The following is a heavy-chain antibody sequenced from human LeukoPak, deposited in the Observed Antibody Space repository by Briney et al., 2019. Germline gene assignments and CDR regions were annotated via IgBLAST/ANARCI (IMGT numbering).Heavy chain of an antibody. Sequence: PSETLSLTCTVSGGSISSYYWSWIRQPPGKGLEWIGYIYYSGSTNYNPSLKSRVTISVDTSKNQFSLKVSSVTAADTAVYYCARGNTMDYGDYGYYYYGMDVWGQGTTVTVSS. CDR1: GGSISSYY. CDR3: ARGNTMDYGDYGYYYYGMDV. V-gene: IGHV4-59*01. J-gene: IGHJ6*02. CDR2: IYYSGST. D-gene: IGHD4-17*01.